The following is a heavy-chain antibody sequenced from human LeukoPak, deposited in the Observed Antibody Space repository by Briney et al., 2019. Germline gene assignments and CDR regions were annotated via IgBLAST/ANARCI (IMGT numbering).Heavy chain of an antibody. V-gene: IGHV4-39*01. CDR1: GDSISSSSYY. Sequence: SETLSLTCTVSGDSISSSSYYWGWIRQPPGKGLEWIGSIYYSGSTYYNPSLKSRVTISVDTSKNQFSLKLSSVTAADTAAYYCGIFGVVLDGSDIWGQGTMVTVSS. CDR2: IYYSGST. CDR3: GIFGVVLDGSDI. D-gene: IGHD3-3*01. J-gene: IGHJ3*02.